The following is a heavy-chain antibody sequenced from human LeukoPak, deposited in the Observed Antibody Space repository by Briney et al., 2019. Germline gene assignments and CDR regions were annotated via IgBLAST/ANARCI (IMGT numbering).Heavy chain of an antibody. Sequence: QAGGSLRLSCAASGFSVSRNYMSWVRQAPGKGLEWVSVIYSGGTTYYADSVKGRFTISRDNSKNTVYLEMNSLRVEDTAVYYCASKGIVVVPAARDAFDIWGQGTMVTVSS. V-gene: IGHV3-53*01. CDR2: IYSGGTT. D-gene: IGHD2-2*01. CDR1: GFSVSRNY. CDR3: ASKGIVVVPAARDAFDI. J-gene: IGHJ3*02.